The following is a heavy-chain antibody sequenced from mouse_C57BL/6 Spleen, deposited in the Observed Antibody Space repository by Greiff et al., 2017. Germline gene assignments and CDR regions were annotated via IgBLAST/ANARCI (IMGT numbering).Heavy chain of an antibody. Sequence: QVQLQQSGAELVRPGASVKLSCKASGYTFTDYYINWVKQRPGQGLEWIARIYPGSGNTYYNEKFKGKATLTAEKSSSTAYMQLSSLTSEDSAVYFCARSWGKGWYFDYWGQGTTLTVSS. V-gene: IGHV1-76*01. D-gene: IGHD1-1*02. CDR1: GYTFTDYY. J-gene: IGHJ2*01. CDR3: ARSWGKGWYFDY. CDR2: IYPGSGNT.